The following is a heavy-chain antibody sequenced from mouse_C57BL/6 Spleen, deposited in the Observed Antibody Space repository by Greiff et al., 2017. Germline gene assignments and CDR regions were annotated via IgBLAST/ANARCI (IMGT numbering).Heavy chain of an antibody. J-gene: IGHJ4*01. CDR1: GYTFTSYW. CDR3: ARGAYYSNYVEDAMDY. Sequence: VKLQQPGAELVKPGASVKLSCKASGYTFTSYWMHWVKQRPGQGLEWIGMIHPNSGSTNYNEKFKSKATLTVDKSSSTAYMQLSSLTSEDSAVYYCARGAYYSNYVEDAMDYWGQGTSVTVSS. CDR2: IHPNSGST. V-gene: IGHV1-64*01. D-gene: IGHD2-5*01.